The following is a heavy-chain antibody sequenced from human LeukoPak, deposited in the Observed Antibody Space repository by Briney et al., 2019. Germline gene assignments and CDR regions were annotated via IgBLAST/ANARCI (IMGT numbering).Heavy chain of an antibody. J-gene: IGHJ4*02. Sequence: PSETLSLTCAVSGGSISSSNWWSWVRPPPGKGLEWIGEIYHSGSTNYNPSLKSRVTISVDKSKNQFSLKLSSVTAADTAVYYCASKGAYYDILTGYYTRGFDYWGQGTLVTVSS. CDR3: ASKGAYYDILTGYYTRGFDY. CDR1: GGSISSSNW. V-gene: IGHV4-4*02. D-gene: IGHD3-9*01. CDR2: IYHSGST.